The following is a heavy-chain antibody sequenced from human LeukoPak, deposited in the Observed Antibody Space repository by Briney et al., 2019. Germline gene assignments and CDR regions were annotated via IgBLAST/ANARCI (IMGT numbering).Heavy chain of an antibody. Sequence: GGSLRLSCTAAGFTFNTYTMMWVRQAPGKRLEWVSSITSSSYYIYYADSVKGRFTISRDNAKNSLYLQMNSLRAEDTAVYYCARGARQTFDYWGQGTLVTVSS. J-gene: IGHJ4*02. D-gene: IGHD6-6*01. CDR2: ITSSSYYI. CDR1: GFTFNTYT. CDR3: ARGARQTFDY. V-gene: IGHV3-21*01.